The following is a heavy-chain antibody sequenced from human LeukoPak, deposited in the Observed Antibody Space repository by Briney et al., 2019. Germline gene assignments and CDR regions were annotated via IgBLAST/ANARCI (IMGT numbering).Heavy chain of an antibody. CDR3: ARAYCSGGSCYPYYFDY. Sequence: GGSLRLSCEASGFTFDDYAMHWVRQAPGKGQEWVSLISGDGGSTYYADSVKGRFTISRDDSKNTLYLQMNSLRAEDTAVYYCARAYCSGGSCYPYYFDYWGQGNLVTVSS. J-gene: IGHJ4*02. D-gene: IGHD2-15*01. V-gene: IGHV3-43*02. CDR1: GFTFDDYA. CDR2: ISGDGGST.